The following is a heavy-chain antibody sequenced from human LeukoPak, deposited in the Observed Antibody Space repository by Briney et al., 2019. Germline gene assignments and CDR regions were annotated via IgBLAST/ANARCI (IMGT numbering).Heavy chain of an antibody. CDR3: AGAGIAAAGTLDY. J-gene: IGHJ4*02. Sequence: SVKVSCKASGGTFSSYAISWVRQAPGQGLEWMGGIIPIFGTANYAQKFQGRVTITADESTSTAYMELSSLRSEDTAVYYCAGAGIAAAGTLDYWGQGTLVTVPS. CDR2: IIPIFGTA. CDR1: GGTFSSYA. V-gene: IGHV1-69*13. D-gene: IGHD6-13*01.